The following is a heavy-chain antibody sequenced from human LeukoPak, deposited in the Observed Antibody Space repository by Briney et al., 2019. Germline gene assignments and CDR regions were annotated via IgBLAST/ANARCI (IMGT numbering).Heavy chain of an antibody. CDR2: VHYSGKT. CDR1: GGSISSNDDY. CDR3: ARHPGRTNWFDP. Sequence: SETLSLTCTVSGGSISSNDDYWDWIRQPPGKGLEWIGNVHYSGKTYYNPSLKSRVTISVDTSRNQFSLRLSSVTAADTAVYYCARHPGRTNWFDPWGQGNLVAFSS. V-gene: IGHV4-39*01. J-gene: IGHJ5*02. D-gene: IGHD3/OR15-3a*01.